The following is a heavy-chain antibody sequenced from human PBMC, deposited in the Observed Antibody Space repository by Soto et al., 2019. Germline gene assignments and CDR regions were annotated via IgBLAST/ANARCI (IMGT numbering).Heavy chain of an antibody. CDR3: ARDLEGPFDY. D-gene: IGHD1-1*01. V-gene: IGHV3-33*01. CDR1: GFTFSRYG. Sequence: QVQLVESGGGVVQPGRSLRLSCAASGFTFSRYGMHWVRQAPGKGLEWVAVIWYDGSNKYYADSVKGRFTISRDNSKNTLYLQMNSLRAEDTAVYCCARDLEGPFDYWGQGTLVTVSS. J-gene: IGHJ4*02. CDR2: IWYDGSNK.